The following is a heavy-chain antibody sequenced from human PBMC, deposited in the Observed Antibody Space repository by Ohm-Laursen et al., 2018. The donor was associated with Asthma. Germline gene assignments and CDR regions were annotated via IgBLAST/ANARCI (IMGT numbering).Heavy chain of an antibody. CDR2: ISTASTFI. CDR3: ARIGPEWELPGREYSLHH. Sequence: GSLRLSCTASRFTFSSYAMSWVRQVPGKGLEWVASISTASTFIYYADSVRGRFTTSRDNAKNSVYLQMNSLRAEDTALYYCARIGPEWELPGREYSLHHWGQGTQVTVSS. D-gene: IGHD1-26*01. J-gene: IGHJ1*01. CDR1: RFTFSSYA. V-gene: IGHV3-21*01.